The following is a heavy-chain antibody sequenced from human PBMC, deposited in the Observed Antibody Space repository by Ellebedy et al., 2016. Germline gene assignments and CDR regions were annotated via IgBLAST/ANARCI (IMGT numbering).Heavy chain of an antibody. CDR3: ARGTHLPGLEI. J-gene: IGHJ3*02. CDR2: IRSKANSYAT. V-gene: IGHV3-73*01. CDR1: GFTFSVSA. Sequence: GGSLRLXXVASGFTFSVSAIHWVRQASGKGLAWVGRIRSKANSYATAYAASVKGRFIISRDDSKNTAYLQMNSLRAEDTAIYYCARGTHLPGLEIWGQGTMVTVSS.